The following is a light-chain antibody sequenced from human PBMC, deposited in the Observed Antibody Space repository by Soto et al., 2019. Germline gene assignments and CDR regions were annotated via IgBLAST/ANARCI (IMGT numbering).Light chain of an antibody. Sequence: EIVMTQSPDSLAVSLGESATINCKASQSVLYSSNNKNYLAWYQQKPGQPPKLLIYWASTRESGVPDRFSGSGSGTDFTLTISSLQAEDVALHYCQQYYSTPPTFGPGTKVDIK. CDR1: QSVLYSSNNKNY. CDR3: QQYYSTPPT. J-gene: IGKJ3*01. V-gene: IGKV4-1*01. CDR2: WAS.